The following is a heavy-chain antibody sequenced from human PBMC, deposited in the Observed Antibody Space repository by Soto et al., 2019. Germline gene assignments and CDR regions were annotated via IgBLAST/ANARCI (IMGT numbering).Heavy chain of an antibody. CDR1: GFTFRKYN. Sequence: EVQLVESGGGLVKAGGSLRLFCTASGFTFRKYNVNWVRQAPGKGLEWVSSISTGGAYMFYADSVKGRFTISRDNAQNSLFLQIGSPRAEDTAVYYCARDIASPGGDYFDSWGQGTLVTASS. V-gene: IGHV3-21*06. D-gene: IGHD2-21*01. CDR2: ISTGGAYM. J-gene: IGHJ4*02. CDR3: ARDIASPGGDYFDS.